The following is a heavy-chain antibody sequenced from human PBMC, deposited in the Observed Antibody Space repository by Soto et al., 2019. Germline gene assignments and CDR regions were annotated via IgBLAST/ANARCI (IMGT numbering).Heavy chain of an antibody. CDR2: MNPNSGNT. V-gene: IGHV1-8*01. J-gene: IGHJ6*02. Sequence: GASVKVSCKASGYTFTSYDINWVRRATGQGLEWMGWMNPNSGNTGYAQKFQGRVTMTRNTSISTAYMELSSLRSEDTAVYYCALQHIDSGYASHYYYYGMDVWGQGTTVTVSS. CDR3: ALQHIDSGYASHYYYYGMDV. D-gene: IGHD5-12*01. CDR1: GYTFTSYD.